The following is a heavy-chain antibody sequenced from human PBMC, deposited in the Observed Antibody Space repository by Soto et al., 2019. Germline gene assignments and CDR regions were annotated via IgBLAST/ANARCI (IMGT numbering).Heavy chain of an antibody. CDR1: DDSSSNYK. CDR3: VRQGFGRLHGLVDV. CDR2: IDSNGGT. Sequence: SETLSLTCTVSDDSSSNYKWSWIRQPPGRRLEWIGYIDSNGGTSYNPSLQSRVTISIDTSTKQFFLKLSSVTAADTAVYYCVRQGFGRLHGLVDVWGQGTTVTAP. J-gene: IGHJ6*02. V-gene: IGHV4-59*08. D-gene: IGHD3-10*01.